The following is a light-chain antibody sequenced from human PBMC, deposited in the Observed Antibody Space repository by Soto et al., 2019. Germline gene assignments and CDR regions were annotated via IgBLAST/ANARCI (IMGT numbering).Light chain of an antibody. CDR1: SSNIGSNS. V-gene: IGLV1-44*01. J-gene: IGLJ3*02. CDR3: AAWDDSLNGWV. Sequence: QSVLTQPHSASGTPGQRVTISCSGSSSNIGSNSVTWYQQLPGTAPKLLIYFTNQRPSGVPDRFSGSKSGTSASLAISGLQSEDEADYYCAAWDDSLNGWVFGGGTKLTVL. CDR2: FTN.